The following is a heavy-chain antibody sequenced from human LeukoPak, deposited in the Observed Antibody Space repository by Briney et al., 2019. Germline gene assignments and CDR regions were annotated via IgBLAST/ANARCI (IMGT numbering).Heavy chain of an antibody. CDR2: IKQDGSEK. CDR3: ARDLGMTKMMDALDI. D-gene: IGHD3-16*01. Sequence: PGGSLRLLYAASGFIFSIYWMSWVRQAPGKGLEWVANIKQDGSEKYYVDSVKGRFTISRDNAKNSLYLQMNSLRAEDTALYYCARDLGMTKMMDALDIWGQGTMVTVSS. V-gene: IGHV3-7*03. J-gene: IGHJ3*02. CDR1: GFIFSIYW.